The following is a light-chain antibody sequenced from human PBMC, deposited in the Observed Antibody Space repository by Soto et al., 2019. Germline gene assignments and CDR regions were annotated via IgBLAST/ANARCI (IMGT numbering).Light chain of an antibody. J-gene: IGKJ2*01. CDR2: GAS. CDR1: QSVSSN. CDR3: HQYNNWPPMYT. V-gene: IGKV3-15*01. Sequence: EIVMTQSPGTLSVSPGERATLSCRASQSVSSNVAWFQQKPGQATMLLIYGASTRATGIPARFSGSGSGTEFTLTISSLQSEDFAVYYRHQYNNWPPMYTFGQGTKLEIK.